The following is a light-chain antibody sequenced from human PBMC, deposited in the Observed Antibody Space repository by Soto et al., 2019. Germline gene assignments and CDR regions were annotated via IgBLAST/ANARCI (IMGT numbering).Light chain of an antibody. V-gene: IGKV3-15*01. CDR1: QSVVSD. CDR2: RAS. CDR3: QQYNRWPPLT. J-gene: IGKJ4*01. Sequence: VMTQSPATLSVSPGERATLSCRASQSVVSDVAWYQHKPGQAPRLLIYRASTRATGVPARFSGSGSGTEFTLNITSLQSEDFAIYYCQQYNRWPPLTFGGGTKVEI.